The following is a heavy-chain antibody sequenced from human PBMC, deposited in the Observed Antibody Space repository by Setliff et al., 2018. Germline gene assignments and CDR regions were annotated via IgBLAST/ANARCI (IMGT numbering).Heavy chain of an antibody. V-gene: IGHV4-59*12. CDR2: IYYTGNT. Sequence: SETLSLTCTVSGGSLTNRYWSWIRQPPGKGLEWIGYIYYTGNTNYNPSLKSRVTVSLDTSKNQFSLKLTSMTAADTAVYYCARDQWVRSPPLYFSYSMDVWGQGTTVTVSS. D-gene: IGHD5-12*01. CDR1: GGSLTNRY. J-gene: IGHJ6*02. CDR3: ARDQWVRSPPLYFSYSMDV.